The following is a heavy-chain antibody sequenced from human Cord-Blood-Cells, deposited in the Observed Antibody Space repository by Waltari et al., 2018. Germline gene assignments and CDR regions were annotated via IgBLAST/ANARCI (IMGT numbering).Heavy chain of an antibody. CDR1: GGSISSSSYY. Sequence: QLQLQESGPGLVKPSETLSLTCTVSGGSISSSSYYWGWIRQPPGKGLAWIWSIYYSGSTYYNPSLKSRVTISVDTSKNQFSLKLSSVTAADTAVYYCASNPGIIAPWGQGTLVTVSS. J-gene: IGHJ5*02. V-gene: IGHV4-39*01. CDR3: ASNPGIIAP. D-gene: IGHD6-13*01. CDR2: IYYSGST.